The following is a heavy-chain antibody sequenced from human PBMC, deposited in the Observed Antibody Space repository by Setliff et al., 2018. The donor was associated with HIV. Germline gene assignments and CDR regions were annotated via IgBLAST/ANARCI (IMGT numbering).Heavy chain of an antibody. Sequence: ETLSLTGNVSGDSIKSSTYHWGWIRQSSGKGLEWIGRIAYSGSTSYSPSLKSRVTISVDTSNNQFSLRLSSVTAADTAVYTCARGRDCSAVDCLIRYYYYSGLDVWGQGTTVTVSS. V-gene: IGHV4-39*07. J-gene: IGHJ6*02. D-gene: IGHD2-15*01. CDR3: ARGRDCSAVDCLIRYYYYSGLDV. CDR2: IAYSGST. CDR1: GDSIKSSTYH.